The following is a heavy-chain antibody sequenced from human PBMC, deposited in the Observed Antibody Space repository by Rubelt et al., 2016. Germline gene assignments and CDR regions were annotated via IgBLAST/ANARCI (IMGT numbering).Heavy chain of an antibody. CDR1: GGSISSSSYY. CDR2: IYYSGST. CDR3: ARYRPGSADY. Sequence: QLQLQESGPGLVKPSETLSLTCTVSGGSISSSSYYWGWIRQPPGKGLEWIGSIYYSGSTYYNQSLNSRFTISVDTSKNQFSLKLSSVTAADTAVYYCARYRPGSADYWGQGTLVTVSS. V-gene: IGHV4-39*01. D-gene: IGHD1-14*01. J-gene: IGHJ4*02.